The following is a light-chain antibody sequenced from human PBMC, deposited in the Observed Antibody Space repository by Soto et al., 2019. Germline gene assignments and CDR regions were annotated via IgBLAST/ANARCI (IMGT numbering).Light chain of an antibody. J-gene: IGKJ1*01. CDR1: QSVRNNY. V-gene: IGKV3-20*01. CDR3: QQYGSSPTT. Sequence: ETVLTQSPGTLSLSPGERATLSCRASQSVRNNYLAWYQQKPGQAPRLLISGASSRAAGIPDRFSGSGSETDFTLTISRLEPEDSAVYHCQQYGSSPTTFGQGTKVDIK. CDR2: GAS.